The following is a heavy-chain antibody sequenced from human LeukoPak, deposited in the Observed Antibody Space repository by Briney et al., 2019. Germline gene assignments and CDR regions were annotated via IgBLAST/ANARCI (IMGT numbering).Heavy chain of an antibody. CDR3: ARYDSGSYTTEIFDY. V-gene: IGHV4-59*01. D-gene: IGHD3-10*01. CDR1: GGSISSYY. Sequence: PSETLSLTCTVSGGSISSYYWNWIRQPPGKGLEWIGYIYYSGSTNYNPSLKSRVTISLDTSKNQFSLKLSSVTTADTAVYYCARYDSGSYTTEIFDYWGQGTLVTVSS. CDR2: IYYSGST. J-gene: IGHJ4*02.